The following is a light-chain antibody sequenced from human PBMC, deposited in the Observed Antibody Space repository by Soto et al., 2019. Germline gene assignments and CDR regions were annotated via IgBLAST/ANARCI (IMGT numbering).Light chain of an antibody. V-gene: IGLV1-51*01. Sequence: QSALTQPPSVSAAPGRRVTISCSGSNSNIGTYSVSWYQQLPGAAPKLLIYDNDKRPSGIPDRFSGSKSGTSASLDIAGLQTGDEADYYCGTWDNSLIPGWLFGEGTQLTVL. CDR1: NSNIGTYS. J-gene: IGLJ3*02. CDR3: GTWDNSLIPGWL. CDR2: DND.